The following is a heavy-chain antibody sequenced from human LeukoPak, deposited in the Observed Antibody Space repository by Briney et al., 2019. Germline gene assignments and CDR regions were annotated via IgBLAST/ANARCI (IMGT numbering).Heavy chain of an antibody. Sequence: GGSLRLSCATSGFSFTDYPMNWLRQAPEKGLEWVSIISHGGSKINYVDSVKGRFTVSRDNAKNSLYLQMNSLRAEDTAVYYCARAGSTGSVDYWGQGTLVTVSS. J-gene: IGHJ4*02. CDR2: ISHGGSKI. D-gene: IGHD6-19*01. CDR1: GFSFTDYP. V-gene: IGHV3-7*04. CDR3: ARAGSTGSVDY.